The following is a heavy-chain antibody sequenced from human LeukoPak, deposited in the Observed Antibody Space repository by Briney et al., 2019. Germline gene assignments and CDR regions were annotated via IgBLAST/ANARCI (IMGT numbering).Heavy chain of an antibody. Sequence: GSSVKVSCKASGGTFSSYAISWVRQAPGQGLEWMGRIIPILGIANYAQKFQGRVTITADKSTSTAYMELSSLRSEDTAVYYCARDTDCSSTSCYLLYGMDVWGQGTTVTVSS. CDR2: IIPILGIA. CDR1: GGTFSSYA. CDR3: ARDTDCSSTSCYLLYGMDV. D-gene: IGHD2-2*01. V-gene: IGHV1-69*04. J-gene: IGHJ6*02.